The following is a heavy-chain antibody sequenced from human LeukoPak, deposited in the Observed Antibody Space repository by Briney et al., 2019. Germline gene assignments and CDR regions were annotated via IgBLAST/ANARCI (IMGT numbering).Heavy chain of an antibody. V-gene: IGHV1-8*01. CDR2: MNPNSGNT. Sequence: ASVKVSCKASGYTFTSYDINWVRQATGQGLEWMGWMNPNSGNTGYAQKFQGRVTMTRNTSISTAYMELSSLRSEDTAAYYCARCGGNDDYDNDAFDIWGQGTMVTVSS. D-gene: IGHD3-22*01. CDR1: GYTFTSYD. J-gene: IGHJ3*02. CDR3: ARCGGNDDYDNDAFDI.